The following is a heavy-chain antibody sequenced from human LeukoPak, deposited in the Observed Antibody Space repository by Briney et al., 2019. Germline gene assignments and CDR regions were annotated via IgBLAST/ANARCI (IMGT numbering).Heavy chain of an antibody. CDR3: ARDPSKRSGYYSRDKDYYYYGMDV. Sequence: GASVKVSCKTSGYTFNSYAMHWVRQAPGQRLEWMGWINAGNGNTKYSQKFQGRVTITRDTSASTAYMELSSLRSEDTAVYYCARDPSKRSGYYSRDKDYYYYGMDVWGQGTTVTVSS. CDR2: INAGNGNT. J-gene: IGHJ6*02. CDR1: GYTFNSYA. V-gene: IGHV1-3*01. D-gene: IGHD3-3*01.